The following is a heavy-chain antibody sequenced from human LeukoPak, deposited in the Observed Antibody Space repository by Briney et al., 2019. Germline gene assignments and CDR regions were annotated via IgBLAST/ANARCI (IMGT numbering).Heavy chain of an antibody. D-gene: IGHD6-19*01. V-gene: IGHV1-69*05. J-gene: IGHJ4*02. Sequence: ASVKVSCKASRGTFSSYAISWVRQAPGQGLEWMGRIIPIFGTANYAQKFQGRVTITTDESTSTAYMELSSLRSEDTAVYYCARNGYSSGWYSCFDYWGQGTLVTVSS. CDR1: RGTFSSYA. CDR2: IIPIFGTA. CDR3: ARNGYSSGWYSCFDY.